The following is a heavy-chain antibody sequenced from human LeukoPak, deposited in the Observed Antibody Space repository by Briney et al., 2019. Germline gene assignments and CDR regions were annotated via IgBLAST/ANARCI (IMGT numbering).Heavy chain of an antibody. V-gene: IGHV3-23*01. Sequence: GGSLRLSCAASGFTFSSYAMSWVRQAPGKGLEWVSAIRGSGGSTYYADSVKGRFTISRDNSKNTVFLQMNSLTAEDTAVYYCAREIFGSGSYPDYWGQGTLVTVSS. J-gene: IGHJ4*02. CDR3: AREIFGSGSYPDY. D-gene: IGHD3-10*01. CDR1: GFTFSSYA. CDR2: IRGSGGST.